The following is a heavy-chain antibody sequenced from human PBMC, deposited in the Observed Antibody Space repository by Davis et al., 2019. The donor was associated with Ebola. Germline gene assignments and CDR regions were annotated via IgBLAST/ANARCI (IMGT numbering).Heavy chain of an antibody. J-gene: IGHJ4*02. CDR3: ARHVGFTMIVVVPYYFDY. CDR2: IYYSGST. V-gene: IGHV4-39*01. Sequence: PGGSLRLSCTVSGGSISSSSYYWGWIRQPPGKGLEWIGSIYYSGSTYYNPSLKSRVTISVDTSKNQFSLKLSSVTAADTAVYYCARHVGFTMIVVVPYYFDYWGQGTLVTVSS. CDR1: GGSISSSSYY. D-gene: IGHD3-22*01.